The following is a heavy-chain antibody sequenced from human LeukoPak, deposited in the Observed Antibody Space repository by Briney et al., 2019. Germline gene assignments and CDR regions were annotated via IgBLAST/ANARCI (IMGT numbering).Heavy chain of an antibody. V-gene: IGHV5-51*01. Sequence: GESLKISCKGSGYSFTSYWIGWVRQMPGKGLEWMGIIYPGDSDTRYSPSLQGQVTISADKSISTAYLQWSSLKASDTAMYYCARQEYSSPGYYYYGMDVWGQGTTVTVSS. J-gene: IGHJ6*02. CDR3: ARQEYSSPGYYYYGMDV. D-gene: IGHD6-6*01. CDR1: GYSFTSYW. CDR2: IYPGDSDT.